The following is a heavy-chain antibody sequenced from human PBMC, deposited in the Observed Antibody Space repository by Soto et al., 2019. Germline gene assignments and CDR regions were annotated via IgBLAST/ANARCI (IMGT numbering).Heavy chain of an antibody. V-gene: IGHV3-15*01. D-gene: IGHD2-15*01. CDR3: PPAAVLWGGSLKAY. Sequence: EVQLVESGGRLVKPGGSLRLSCAASGFTFSNAWMSWVRQAPGKGLEWVGRIKSKTDGGTTDYAAPVKGRFTISRVDSKNSLSVQMNSLKPEDTAVYYCPPAAVLWGGSLKAYWGRGTRVT. J-gene: IGHJ4*02. CDR2: IKSKTDGGTT. CDR1: GFTFSNAW.